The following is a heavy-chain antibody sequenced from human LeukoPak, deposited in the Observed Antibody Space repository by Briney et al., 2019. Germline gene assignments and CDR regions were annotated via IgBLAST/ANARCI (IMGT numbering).Heavy chain of an antibody. V-gene: IGHV3-7*01. CDR1: GFTFSSYR. CDR3: ARELGGGSRYYYYYMDA. Sequence: GGSLRLSCAASGFTFSSYRMSWVRQAPGKGLEWVANIKQDGSEKHYVDSVKGRFTISRDNARNSLYLQMNSLRAEDTAVYYCARELGGGSRYYYYYMDAWGKGTTVTVS. CDR2: IKQDGSEK. D-gene: IGHD1-26*01. J-gene: IGHJ6*03.